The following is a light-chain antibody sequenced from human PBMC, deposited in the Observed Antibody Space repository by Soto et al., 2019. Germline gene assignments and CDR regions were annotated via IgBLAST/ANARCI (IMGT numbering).Light chain of an antibody. CDR2: GAS. CDR1: QSVRSSY. V-gene: IGKV3-20*01. J-gene: IGKJ1*01. Sequence: EIVMTQSPATLSVSPGERATLSCRASQSVRSSYLAWYQQKPGQAPRLLLYGASSRATAIPDRFSGSGSGTDFTLTISRLEPEDFAVYYCQQYGNSPPWTFGQGTKVDIK. CDR3: QQYGNSPPWT.